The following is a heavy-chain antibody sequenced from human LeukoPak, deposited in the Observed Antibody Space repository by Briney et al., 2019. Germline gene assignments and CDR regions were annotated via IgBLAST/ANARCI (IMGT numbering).Heavy chain of an antibody. CDR3: QSRYLEWLLEY. J-gene: IGHJ4*02. Sequence: SETLSLTCTVSGGSINSNNYYWGWIRQPPGKGLEWIGSIYSSGSPYYNPSLKSRVTISVDTSKNQFSLRLSSVTAADTAVYYCQSRYLEWLLEYWGQGTLVTVSS. CDR2: IYSSGSP. CDR1: GGSINSNNYY. D-gene: IGHD3-3*01. V-gene: IGHV4-39*01.